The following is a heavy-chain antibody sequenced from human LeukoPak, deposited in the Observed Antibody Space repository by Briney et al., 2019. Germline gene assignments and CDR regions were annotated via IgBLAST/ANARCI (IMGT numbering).Heavy chain of an antibody. Sequence: SETLSLTCTVSGDSISSYYWSWIRQPPGKGLEWIGDIYYSGSTNYNPSLKSRVTISVDTSKNQFSLKLSSVTAADTAVYYCARLNTAMGIIDYWGQGTLVTVSS. J-gene: IGHJ4*02. CDR1: GDSISSYY. CDR2: IYYSGST. V-gene: IGHV4-59*08. D-gene: IGHD5-18*01. CDR3: ARLNTAMGIIDY.